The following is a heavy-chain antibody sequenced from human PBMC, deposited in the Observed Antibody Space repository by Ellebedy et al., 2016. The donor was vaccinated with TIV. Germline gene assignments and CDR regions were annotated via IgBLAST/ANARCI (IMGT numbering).Heavy chain of an antibody. CDR3: ARAVTDGIPPY. V-gene: IGHV1-2*02. CDR2: INPNSGGT. CDR1: GYSLTDYY. D-gene: IGHD5-24*01. J-gene: IGHJ4*02. Sequence: ASVKVSCKASGYSLTDYYIHWVRQAPGQGLEWMGWINPNSGGTNYAQKFQGRVTMTRDTPISTAYMELSRLRSDDTAVYYCARAVTDGIPPYWGLGTLVTVSS.